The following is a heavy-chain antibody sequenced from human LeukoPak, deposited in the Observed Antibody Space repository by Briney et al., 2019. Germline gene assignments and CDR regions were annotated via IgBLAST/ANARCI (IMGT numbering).Heavy chain of an antibody. CDR1: GFTPSSFA. J-gene: IGHJ4*02. CDR2: ISYDGSNK. CDR3: AGVGIAAAGSGFDY. Sequence: PGGSLRLSCAASGFTPSSFAMHWVSQAPGKGLEWVAVISYDGSNKYYADSVQGRFTIARDNSNNTLYLQMDSLRAEDPAVYYCAGVGIAAAGSGFDYWGQGTLVTVSS. V-gene: IGHV3-30-3*01. D-gene: IGHD6-13*01.